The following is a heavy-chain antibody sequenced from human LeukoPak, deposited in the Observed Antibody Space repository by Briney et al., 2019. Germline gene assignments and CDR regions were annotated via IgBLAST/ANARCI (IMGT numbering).Heavy chain of an antibody. Sequence: SETLSLTCTVSGGSISRTSQYWGWIRQPPENGQEWIGSMYYSGATYYNPSLKSRVTISLDTSKNQFSLTLTSVTAADTAVYYCVRLGRMGNVVYWGQGTLVPVSS. CDR2: MYYSGAT. CDR1: GGSISRTSQY. D-gene: IGHD3/OR15-3a*01. V-gene: IGHV4-39*01. CDR3: VRLGRMGNVVY. J-gene: IGHJ4*02.